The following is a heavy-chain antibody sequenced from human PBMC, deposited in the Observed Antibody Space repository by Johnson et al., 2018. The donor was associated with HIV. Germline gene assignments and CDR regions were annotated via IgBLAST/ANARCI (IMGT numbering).Heavy chain of an antibody. CDR3: ARFDGFITTLRVIGDAFDV. CDR2: ISSGGTTI. J-gene: IGHJ3*01. V-gene: IGHV3-11*04. Sequence: QVQLVESGGGLVQPGGSLRLSCAASGFTFSDYYMSWIRQAPGKGLEWVSYISSGGTTIYYSDSVKGRFPISRDNAKNSLYLQMNSLRAEDTAVYYCARFDGFITTLRVIGDAFDVWGQGTMVTVSS. CDR1: GFTFSDYY. D-gene: IGHD3-22*01.